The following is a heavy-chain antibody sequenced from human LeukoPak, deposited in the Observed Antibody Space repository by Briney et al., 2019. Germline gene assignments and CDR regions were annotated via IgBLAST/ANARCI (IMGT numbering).Heavy chain of an antibody. J-gene: IGHJ4*02. Sequence: GGSLRLSCAASGFTFSSCAMSWVRQAPGKGLEWVSAISGSGGSTYYAGSVKGRFTISRDNSKNTLFLQMNSLRAEDAAVYYCAKGTYSSSPRAYWGQGTLVTVSS. D-gene: IGHD6-6*01. CDR2: ISGSGGST. CDR3: AKGTYSSSPRAY. CDR1: GFTFSSCA. V-gene: IGHV3-23*01.